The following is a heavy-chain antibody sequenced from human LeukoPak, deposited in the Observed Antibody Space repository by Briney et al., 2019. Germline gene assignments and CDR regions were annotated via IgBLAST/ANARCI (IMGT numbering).Heavy chain of an antibody. CDR3: ARKLGDFWSGYEVGWFDP. J-gene: IGHJ5*02. Sequence: SETLSLTCAVYGGSFSGYYWSWIRQPPGKGLEWMGEINHSGSTNYNPSLKSRVTISVDTSKNQFSLKLSSVTAADTAVYYCARKLGDFWSGYEVGWFDPWGQGTLVTVSS. V-gene: IGHV4-34*01. CDR2: INHSGST. D-gene: IGHD3-3*01. CDR1: GGSFSGYY.